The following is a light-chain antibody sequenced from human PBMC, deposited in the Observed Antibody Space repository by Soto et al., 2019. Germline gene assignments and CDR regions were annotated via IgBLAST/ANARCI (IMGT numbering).Light chain of an antibody. V-gene: IGKV1-6*01. CDR2: AAS. Sequence: ALQMTQSPPSLSASVGDTVTITCRASQGIRDDLAWYQQAPGKTPKLLIYAASRIQGGVPSRFSGSGSDTDFTLTISSLQPEDFATYYCLQDYDYPRTFGQGTKVEI. CDR1: QGIRDD. CDR3: LQDYDYPRT. J-gene: IGKJ1*01.